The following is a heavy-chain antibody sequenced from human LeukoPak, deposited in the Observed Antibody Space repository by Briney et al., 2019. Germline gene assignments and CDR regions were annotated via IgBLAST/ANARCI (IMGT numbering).Heavy chain of an antibody. Sequence: SETLSLTCTVSGGSISSYYWSWIRQPAGKGLEWIGRIYTSGSTNYNPSLKSRVTMSVDTSKDQFSLKLSSVTAADTAVYYCAREITIFGVVIIPYYMDVWGKGTTVTVSS. CDR1: GGSISSYY. CDR2: IYTSGST. J-gene: IGHJ6*03. V-gene: IGHV4-4*07. CDR3: AREITIFGVVIIPYYMDV. D-gene: IGHD3-3*01.